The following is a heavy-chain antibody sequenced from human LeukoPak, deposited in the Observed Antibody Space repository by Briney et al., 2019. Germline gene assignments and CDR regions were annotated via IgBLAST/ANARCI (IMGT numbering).Heavy chain of an antibody. D-gene: IGHD1-1*01. J-gene: IGHJ4*02. Sequence: PSETLSLTCTVSGASINSGSYYWAWIRQPAGKGLEWIGRIYTTGSTNYNPSLKSRVTVSVDTSKNQFSLKLSSVTAADTAVYYCATMNWNDGGYYFDYWGQGTLVTVSS. CDR1: GASINSGSYY. CDR2: IYTTGST. V-gene: IGHV4-61*02. CDR3: ATMNWNDGGYYFDY.